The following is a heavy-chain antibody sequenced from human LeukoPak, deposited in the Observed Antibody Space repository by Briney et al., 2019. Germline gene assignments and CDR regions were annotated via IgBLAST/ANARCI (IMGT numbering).Heavy chain of an antibody. J-gene: IGHJ4*02. Sequence: PGGSLRLSCAASGFTFTNYNMNWVRQAPGKGLEWVSGIHGSGGSTFHADSVKGRFTISRDNSKNTLYLQMNSLSAEDTAIYYCAKDLKAGDGIWLNDCWGQGTLVTVSS. D-gene: IGHD3-9*01. CDR2: IHGSGGST. CDR1: GFTFTNYN. V-gene: IGHV3-23*01. CDR3: AKDLKAGDGIWLNDC.